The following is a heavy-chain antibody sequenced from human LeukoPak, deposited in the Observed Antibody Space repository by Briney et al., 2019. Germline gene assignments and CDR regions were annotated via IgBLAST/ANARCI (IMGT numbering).Heavy chain of an antibody. J-gene: IGHJ5*02. D-gene: IGHD2-2*01. V-gene: IGHV1-69*13. CDR2: IIPIFGTA. Sequence: ASVKVSCKASGGTFSSYAISWVRQAPGQGLEWMGGIIPIFGTANYAQKFQGRVTVTADESTRTAYMELSSLRSEDTAVYYCARDTRHRYCSSTSCYRGXXDPXXXGXXVTVS. CDR1: GGTFSSYA. CDR3: ARDTRHRYCSSTSCYRGXXDP.